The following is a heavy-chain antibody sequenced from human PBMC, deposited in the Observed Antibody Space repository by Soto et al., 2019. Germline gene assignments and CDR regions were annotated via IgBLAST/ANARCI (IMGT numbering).Heavy chain of an antibody. D-gene: IGHD3-3*01. V-gene: IGHV3-7*01. Sequence: EVQLVESGGGLVQPGGSLRLSCAASGFTFSSYWMSWVRQAPGKGLEWVANIKQDGSEKYYVDSVKGRFTISRDNAKNSLYLQLNSLTAEDTAVYYCASQPYYDFWSGGDYWVHGTLVTVSS. CDR1: GFTFSSYW. CDR2: IKQDGSEK. J-gene: IGHJ4*01. CDR3: ASQPYYDFWSGGDY.